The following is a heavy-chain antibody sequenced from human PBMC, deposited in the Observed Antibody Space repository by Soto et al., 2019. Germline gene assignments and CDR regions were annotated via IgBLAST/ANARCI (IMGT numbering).Heavy chain of an antibody. Sequence: GSVKVSYKASGYTFTGYYMHWVRRAPGQGLEWIGCINPNSGGTNYSQNFQGRVTMTRDTSISTAYMELSRLRSDDTAVYYCARSRVAGSRVTLHFDXWGQGTMVTVSX. V-gene: IGHV1-2*02. CDR1: GYTFTGYY. CDR2: INPNSGGT. J-gene: IGHJ4*02. D-gene: IGHD6-19*01. CDR3: ARSRVAGSRVTLHFDX.